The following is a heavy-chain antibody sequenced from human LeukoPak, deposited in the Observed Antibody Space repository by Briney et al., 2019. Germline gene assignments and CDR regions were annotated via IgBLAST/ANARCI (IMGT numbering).Heavy chain of an antibody. CDR3: ARRLPGGYFQH. D-gene: IGHD3-10*01. J-gene: IGHJ1*01. CDR1: AASITTYY. Sequence: PSETLSLTCPVSAASITTYYWSWIRQPPGKGLEWVGYIFYTGDTSHSPSLKSRLTISLDTSKNQFSLKLRSVTAADTAVYYCARRLPGGYFQHWGQGTLVTVSS. V-gene: IGHV4-59*08. CDR2: IFYTGDT.